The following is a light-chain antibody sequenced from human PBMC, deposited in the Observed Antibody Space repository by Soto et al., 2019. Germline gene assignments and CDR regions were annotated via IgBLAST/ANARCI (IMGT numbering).Light chain of an antibody. Sequence: QSVLTQPPSVSEAPRQRVTISCSGSSSNIGNNAVNWYQQLPGKAPKLLIYYDDLLPSGVSDRFSGSKSGTSASLAISGLQSEDEADYYCAAWDDSLNXLVXXXGTKVXXL. V-gene: IGLV1-36*01. CDR1: SSNIGNNA. J-gene: IGLJ2*01. CDR3: AAWDDSLNXLV. CDR2: YDD.